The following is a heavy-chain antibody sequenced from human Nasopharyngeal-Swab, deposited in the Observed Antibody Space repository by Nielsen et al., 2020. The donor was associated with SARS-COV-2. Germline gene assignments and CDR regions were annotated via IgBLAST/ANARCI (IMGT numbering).Heavy chain of an antibody. V-gene: IGHV1-58*01. CDR2: IVVGSGNT. CDR1: GFTFTSSA. CDR3: AAGGSDFWSGYGLDY. D-gene: IGHD3-3*01. Sequence: SVQVSCKASGFTFTSSAVQWVRQARGQRLEWIGWIVVGSGNTNYAQKFQERVTITRDMSTSTAYMELSSLRSEDTAVYYCAAGGSDFWSGYGLDYWGQGTLVTVSS. J-gene: IGHJ4*02.